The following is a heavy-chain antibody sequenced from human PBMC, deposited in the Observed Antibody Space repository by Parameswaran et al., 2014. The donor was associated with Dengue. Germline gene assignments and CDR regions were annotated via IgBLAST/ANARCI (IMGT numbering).Heavy chain of an antibody. Sequence: ISVARWIRQSPSRGLEWLGRTYYRSKWYNDYAVSVKSRITINPDTSKNQFSLQLNSVTPEDTAVYYCARDSSSSTMTYYYYGMDVWGQGTTVTVSS. CDR2: TYYRSKWYN. V-gene: IGHV6-1*01. CDR1: ISVA. J-gene: IGHJ6*02. CDR3: ARDSSSSTMTYYYYGMDV. D-gene: IGHD6-6*01.